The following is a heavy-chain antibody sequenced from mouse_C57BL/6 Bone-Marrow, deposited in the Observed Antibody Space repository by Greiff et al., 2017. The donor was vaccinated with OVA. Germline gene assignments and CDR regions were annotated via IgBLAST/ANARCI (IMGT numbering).Heavy chain of an antibody. V-gene: IGHV1-15*01. J-gene: IGHJ4*01. CDR3: TRRIYDGYYVGVYYAMDY. CDR2: IDPETGGT. D-gene: IGHD2-3*01. Sequence: QVQLQQSGAELVRPGASVTLSCKASGYTFTDYEMPWVKQTPVHGLEWIGAIDPETGGTAYNQKFKGKAILTADKSSSTAYMELRSLTSEYSVFYYCTRRIYDGYYVGVYYAMDYWGQGTSVTVSS. CDR1: GYTFTDYE.